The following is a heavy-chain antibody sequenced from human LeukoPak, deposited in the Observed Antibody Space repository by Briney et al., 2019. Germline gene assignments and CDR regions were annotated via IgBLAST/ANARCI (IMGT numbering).Heavy chain of an antibody. J-gene: IGHJ3*02. CDR1: GYTFTSYY. Sequence: ASVKVSCKASGYTFTSYYMHWVRQAPGQGLEWMGIINPSGGSTSYAQKFQGRVTMTRDTSTSTAYMELHSLRSEDTAVYYCSTAAEIYYYDTGGIWGQGTMVTVSS. D-gene: IGHD3-22*01. CDR2: INPSGGST. CDR3: STAAEIYYYDTGGI. V-gene: IGHV1-46*01.